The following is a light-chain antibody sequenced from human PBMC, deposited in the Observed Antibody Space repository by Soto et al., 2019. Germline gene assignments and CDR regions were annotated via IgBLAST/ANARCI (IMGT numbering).Light chain of an antibody. CDR1: QGIRRW. J-gene: IGKJ4*01. V-gene: IGKV1-12*01. Sequence: DVQMTQSPSSVSASVGDRVTITCRASQGIRRWLDWYQQKPGKAPKLLIYAASSLQSGVPSRFSCSGSGTDFTLTISSLQPEDFATYFCQQADSFPLTFGGGTKVEIK. CDR3: QQADSFPLT. CDR2: AAS.